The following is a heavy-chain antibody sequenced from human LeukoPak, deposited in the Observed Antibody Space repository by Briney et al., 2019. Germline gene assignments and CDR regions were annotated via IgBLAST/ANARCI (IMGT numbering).Heavy chain of an antibody. Sequence: PSETLSLTCAVSGGSITSGGYSWSWIRQPPGKGLECIGYIYYTGTTYYNPSLKSRVTISVDTSKNQFSLKLSSVTAADTAVYYCARGVSSSFPPGFDYWGQGTLVTVSS. CDR3: ARGVSSSFPPGFDY. D-gene: IGHD6-13*01. J-gene: IGHJ4*02. V-gene: IGHV4-30-4*07. CDR1: GGSITSGGYS. CDR2: IYYTGTT.